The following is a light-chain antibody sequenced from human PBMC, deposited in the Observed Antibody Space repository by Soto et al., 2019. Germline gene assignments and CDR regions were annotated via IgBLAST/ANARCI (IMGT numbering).Light chain of an antibody. CDR3: QSFDSSLSGSV. CDR2: GNN. V-gene: IGLV1-40*01. J-gene: IGLJ2*01. CDR1: SSNIGAGYD. Sequence: QAVVTQPPSVSGAPGLRVTISCTGSSSNIGAGYDVHWYQQLPGTAPKLLIYGNNNRPSGVPDRFSGSKSGTSASLAITGLQAGDEADYYCQSFDSSLSGSVFGGGTKLTVL.